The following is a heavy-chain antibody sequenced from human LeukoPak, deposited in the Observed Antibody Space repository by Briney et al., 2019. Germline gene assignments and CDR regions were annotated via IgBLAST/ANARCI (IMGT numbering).Heavy chain of an antibody. CDR2: INNDGRRT. CDR1: GFTFRNYW. CDR3: TRDLPVPSLVRGIIIYGLIDY. Sequence: GGSLRLSCAASGFTFRNYWMHWVRHAPGKGLVWLSRINNDGRRTSYADSVKGRFSTSRDNAKSSLYLQMNSLRAEDTAVYYCTRDLPVPSLVRGIIIYGLIDYWGQGTLVTVSS. J-gene: IGHJ4*02. V-gene: IGHV3-74*01. D-gene: IGHD3-10*01.